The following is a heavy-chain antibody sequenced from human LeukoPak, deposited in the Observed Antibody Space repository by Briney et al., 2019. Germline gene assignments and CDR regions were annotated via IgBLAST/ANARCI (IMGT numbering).Heavy chain of an antibody. J-gene: IGHJ4*02. V-gene: IGHV1-69*05. CDR3: ARTLMGSSGWYDY. Sequence: SVKVSCKASGGTFSSYAISWVRQAPGQGLEWMGRIIPIFGTANYAQKFQGRVTITTDESTSTAYMELSSLRSEDPAVYYCARTLMGSSGWYDYWGQGTLVTVSS. CDR1: GGTFSSYA. D-gene: IGHD6-19*01. CDR2: IIPIFGTA.